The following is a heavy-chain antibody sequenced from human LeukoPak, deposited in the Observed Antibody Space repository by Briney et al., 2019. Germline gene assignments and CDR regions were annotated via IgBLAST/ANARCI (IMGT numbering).Heavy chain of an antibody. CDR1: GFSFGGSA. J-gene: IGHJ4*02. CDR3: TRLRGEKASGDY. D-gene: IGHD3-10*01. V-gene: IGHV3-73*01. Sequence: PGGSLRLSCAASGFSFGGSAVHWVRQASGKGLEWVGRIRSKSNNYATEYAVSVEGRFTISRDDSKNTVYLQMNSLKTEDTAVYYCTRLRGEKASGDYWGQGTLVTVSS. CDR2: IRSKSNNYAT.